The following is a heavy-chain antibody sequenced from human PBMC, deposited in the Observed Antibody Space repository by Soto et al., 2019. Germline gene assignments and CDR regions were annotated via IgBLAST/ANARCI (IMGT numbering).Heavy chain of an antibody. Sequence: EVQLLESGGGLVQPGGSLKLSCAASGFSFSDYTMVWVRQGQGQGLEWVSSVSGTGDNTEYADSVKGRFIISRDNFRNTVHLQMNSLRVEDSAVYFCATDRHGKNNWFESWGRGTLVTVSS. CDR2: VSGTGDNT. J-gene: IGHJ5*01. D-gene: IGHD4-17*01. CDR3: ATDRHGKNNWFES. CDR1: GFSFSDYT. V-gene: IGHV3-23*01.